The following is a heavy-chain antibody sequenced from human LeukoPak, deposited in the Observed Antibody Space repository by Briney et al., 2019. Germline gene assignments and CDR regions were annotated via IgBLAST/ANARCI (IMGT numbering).Heavy chain of an antibody. D-gene: IGHD6-13*01. CDR3: ARGQRVKAAGRNYYYYGMDV. CDR2: MNPNSGNT. CDR1: GYTFTSYD. V-gene: IGHV1-8*01. Sequence: ASVKVSCKASGYTFTSYDINWVRQATGQGLEWMGWMNPNSGNTGYAQKFQGRVTMTRNTSISTAYMELSSLRSEDTAVYYCARGQRVKAAGRNYYYYGMDVWGQGTTVTVS. J-gene: IGHJ6*02.